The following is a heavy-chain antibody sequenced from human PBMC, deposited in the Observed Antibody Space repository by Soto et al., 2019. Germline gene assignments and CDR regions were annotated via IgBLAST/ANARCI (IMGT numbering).Heavy chain of an antibody. V-gene: IGHV3-30*18. J-gene: IGHJ4*02. D-gene: IGHD4-17*01. CDR2: ISFDGSDQ. Sequence: QVQLVEFGGGVVQPGRSLRLSCAASGFTFSGYGMHWVRQAPGKGLEWVALISFDGSDQFYADSVRGRFTISRDNSKDTLFLQMNSLRPEDTAVYYCAKDPDFGDYGRYFDYWGQGTLVTVSS. CDR3: AKDPDFGDYGRYFDY. CDR1: GFTFSGYG.